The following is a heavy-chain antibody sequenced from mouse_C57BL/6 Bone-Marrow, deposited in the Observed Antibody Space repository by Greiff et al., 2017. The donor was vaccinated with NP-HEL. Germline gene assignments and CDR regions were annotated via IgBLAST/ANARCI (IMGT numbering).Heavy chain of an antibody. J-gene: IGHJ2*01. D-gene: IGHD1-1*01. CDR2: IDPNSGGT. Sequence: QVQLQQPGAELVKPGASVKLSCKASGYTFTSYLMHWVKQRPGRGLEWIGRIDPNSGGTKYNEKFKSKATLTVDKPSSTAYMQLNSLTSEDSAVYYCASYYYDRSSFHYWGQGTTLTVSS. CDR3: ASYYYDRSSFHY. CDR1: GYTFTSYL. V-gene: IGHV1-72*01.